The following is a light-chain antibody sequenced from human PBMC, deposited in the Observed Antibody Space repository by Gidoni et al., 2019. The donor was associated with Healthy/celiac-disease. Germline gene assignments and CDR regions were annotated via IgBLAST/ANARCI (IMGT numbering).Light chain of an antibody. V-gene: IGKV1-5*03. CDR2: KAS. CDR3: QQYNSYS. CDR1: QSISSW. J-gene: IGKJ1*01. Sequence: DIQMTQSPSTLSASVGDRVTITCRASQSISSWLAWYQQKPGKAPKLLIYKASSVESGVPSRFSGSGSGTEFTLTISSLQTDDFETYYWQQYNSYSFGQGTKVEIK.